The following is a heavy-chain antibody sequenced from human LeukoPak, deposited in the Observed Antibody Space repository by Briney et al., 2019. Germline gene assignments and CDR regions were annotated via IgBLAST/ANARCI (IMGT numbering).Heavy chain of an antibody. V-gene: IGHV3-23*01. CDR2: ISGSGGTT. CDR3: AKTPNSGNYYASFDY. D-gene: IGHD1-26*01. CDR1: GFTFSSYA. J-gene: IGHJ4*02. Sequence: GGSLRLSCAASGFTFSSYAMSWVRQAPGKGLEWVSVISGSGGTTYYAGAVKGRFTISRDNSKDTLYLQMNSLRAEDTAVYYCAKTPNSGNYYASFDYWGQGTLVTVSS.